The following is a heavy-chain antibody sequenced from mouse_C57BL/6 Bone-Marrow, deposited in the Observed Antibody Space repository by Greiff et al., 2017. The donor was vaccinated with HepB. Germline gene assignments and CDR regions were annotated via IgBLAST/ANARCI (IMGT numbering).Heavy chain of an antibody. Sequence: VKLQESGAELARPGASVKLSCKASGYTFTSYGISWVKQRTGQGLEWIGEIYPRSGNTYYNEKFKGKATLTADKSSSTAYMELRSLTSEDSAVYFCARSRGSSYHWYFDVWGTGTTVTVSS. D-gene: IGHD1-1*01. CDR3: ARSRGSSYHWYFDV. CDR1: GYTFTSYG. CDR2: IYPRSGNT. J-gene: IGHJ1*03. V-gene: IGHV1-81*01.